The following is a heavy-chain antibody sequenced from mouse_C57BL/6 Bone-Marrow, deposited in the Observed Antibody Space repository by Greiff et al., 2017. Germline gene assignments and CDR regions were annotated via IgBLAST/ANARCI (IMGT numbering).Heavy chain of an antibody. CDR3: ARGETMVTTGYFDY. Sequence: QVQLQQPGAELVKPGASVKLSCKASGYTFTSYWMHWVKQRPGQGLEWIGMIHPNSGSTNYHEKFKSKATLTVDKSSSTAYMQLSSLTSEDSAVYYGARGETMVTTGYFDYWGQGTTLTVSS. CDR1: GYTFTSYW. J-gene: IGHJ2*01. CDR2: IHPNSGST. V-gene: IGHV1-64*01. D-gene: IGHD2-2*01.